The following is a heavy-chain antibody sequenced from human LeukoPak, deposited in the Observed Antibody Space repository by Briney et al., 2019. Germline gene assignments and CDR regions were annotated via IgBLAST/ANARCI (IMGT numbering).Heavy chain of an antibody. CDR3: ETGGHDFSMDV. J-gene: IGHJ6*03. CDR1: GYTFTSYY. D-gene: IGHD3-3*01. V-gene: IGHV1-46*01. CDR2: INPSGGST. Sequence: ASVKFSCKASGYTFTSYYMHWVRQAPGQGLEWMGIINPSGGSTSYAQKFQGRVTMTRDTSTSTVYMELSSLRSEDTAVYYCETGGHDFSMDVWGKGPTVTVSS.